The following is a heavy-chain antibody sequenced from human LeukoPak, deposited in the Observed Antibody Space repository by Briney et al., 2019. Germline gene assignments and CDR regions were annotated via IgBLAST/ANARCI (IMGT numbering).Heavy chain of an antibody. Sequence: GGSLRLSCAASGFSFSNYWMSWVRQAPGKGLEWVAGISENGRAKPYVASVRGRFTISRDNTKNSLYLQMNSLRVEDTAVYYCARGGAAAARKRGIDYWGQGTLVTVSS. CDR1: GFSFSNYW. CDR3: ARGGAAAARKRGIDY. J-gene: IGHJ4*02. D-gene: IGHD6-13*01. CDR2: ISENGRAK. V-gene: IGHV3-7*01.